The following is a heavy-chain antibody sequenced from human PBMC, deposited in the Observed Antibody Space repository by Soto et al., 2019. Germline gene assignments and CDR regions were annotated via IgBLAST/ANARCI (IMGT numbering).Heavy chain of an antibody. J-gene: IGHJ5*01. D-gene: IGHD7-27*01. V-gene: IGHV4-30-4*01. CDR3: ARGRYCLTGRCFPNWFDS. Sequence: PSATLSLTCSVSGDSISNLDYFWAWIRQPPGQALEYIGYIYKSATTYYNPSFESRVAISADTSKSQFSLNVTSVTAADTAVYFCARGRYCLTGRCFPNWFDSWGQGALVTVSS. CDR2: IYKSATT. CDR1: GDSISNLDYF.